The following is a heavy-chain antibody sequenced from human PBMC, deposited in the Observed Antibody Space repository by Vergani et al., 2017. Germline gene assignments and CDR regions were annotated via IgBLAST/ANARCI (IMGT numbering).Heavy chain of an antibody. CDR1: GFPFSSYW. Sequence: EVQLVESGGGLVQPGGSLRLSCAASGFPFSSYWMSWVRQAPGKGREGVANIKQYGSEKSYVDSVKGRFTISRDKDKNSLYLQMHSLRAEDTAVYYCARDQGIAGYWGQGTLVTVSS. CDR2: IKQYGSEK. V-gene: IGHV3-7*01. D-gene: IGHD6-13*01. CDR3: ARDQGIAGY. J-gene: IGHJ4*02.